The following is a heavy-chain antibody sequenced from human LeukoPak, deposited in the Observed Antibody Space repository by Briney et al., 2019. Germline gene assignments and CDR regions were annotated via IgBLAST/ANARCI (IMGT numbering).Heavy chain of an antibody. J-gene: IGHJ4*02. CDR1: GGSISSYY. D-gene: IGHD3-22*01. Sequence: SETLSLTCTVSGGSISSYYWSWIRQPPGKGLEWIGYIYYSGSTNYNPSLKSRVTISVDTSKNQFPLKLSSVTAADTAVYYCARTYYDSSGYYPPRYWGQGTLVTVSS. CDR2: IYYSGST. CDR3: ARTYYDSSGYYPPRY. V-gene: IGHV4-59*08.